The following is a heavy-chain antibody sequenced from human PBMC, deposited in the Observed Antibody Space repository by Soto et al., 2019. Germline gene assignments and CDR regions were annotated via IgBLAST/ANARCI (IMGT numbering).Heavy chain of an antibody. V-gene: IGHV4-39*01. CDR2: INYSGST. J-gene: IGHJ4*02. CDR3: ARLAHDYGGNSDY. CDR1: GGSISSSSHY. D-gene: IGHD4-17*01. Sequence: AETLSLTFTVCGGSISSSSHYWGWIRQPPGKGLEWIGIINYSGSTYYNPSLESRVTISVDTSQNQFSLKLSSVTAADTAVYYCARLAHDYGGNSDYWGQGTLVTVSS.